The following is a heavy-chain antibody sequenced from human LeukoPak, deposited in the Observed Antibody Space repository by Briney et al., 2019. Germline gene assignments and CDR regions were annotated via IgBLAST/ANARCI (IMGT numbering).Heavy chain of an antibody. Sequence: SQTLSLTCTVSGGSISSGNYYWNWIRQPAGKGLEWIGRIYISGSTSYNPSLKSRVTISVDTSKNQFSLKLSSVTAADTAVYYCARTAFSGSYYDYWGQGTLVTVSS. CDR2: IYISGST. CDR3: ARTAFSGSYYDY. D-gene: IGHD1-26*01. CDR1: GGSISSGNYY. V-gene: IGHV4-61*02. J-gene: IGHJ4*02.